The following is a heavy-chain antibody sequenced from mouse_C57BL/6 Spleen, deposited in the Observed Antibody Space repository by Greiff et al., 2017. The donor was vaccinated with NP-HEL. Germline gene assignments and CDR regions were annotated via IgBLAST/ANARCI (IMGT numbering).Heavy chain of an antibody. Sequence: EVQLQQSGPELVKPGASVKISCKASGYTFTDYYMNWVKQSHGKSLEWIGDINPNNGGTSYNQKFKGKATLTVDESSSTAYMELRSLTSEDSAVYYCARSNYYGSSYGYWGQGTTLTVSS. CDR2: INPNNGGT. D-gene: IGHD1-1*01. CDR1: GYTFTDYY. V-gene: IGHV1-26*01. CDR3: ARSNYYGSSYGY. J-gene: IGHJ2*01.